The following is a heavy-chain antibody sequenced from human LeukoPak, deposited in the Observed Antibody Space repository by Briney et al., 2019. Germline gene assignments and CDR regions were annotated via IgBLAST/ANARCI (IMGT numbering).Heavy chain of an antibody. CDR2: IYSGGST. CDR3: ARGLVDSSGYSYYFDY. J-gene: IGHJ4*02. D-gene: IGHD3-22*01. V-gene: IGHV3-66*02. CDR1: GFTVSSNY. Sequence: PGGSLRLSCAASGFTVSSNYMRWVRQAPGKGLEWDLVIYSGGSTYYADSVKGRFTISRDNSKNTLYLQMNSLRAEDTAVYYCARGLVDSSGYSYYFDYWGQGTLVTVSS.